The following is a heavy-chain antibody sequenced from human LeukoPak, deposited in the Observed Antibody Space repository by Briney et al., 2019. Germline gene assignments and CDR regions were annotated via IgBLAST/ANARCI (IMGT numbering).Heavy chain of an antibody. D-gene: IGHD2-15*01. J-gene: IGHJ5*02. CDR2: ISSSGSTI. Sequence: GGSLRLSCAASGFTFSDYYMSWIRQAPGKGLEWVSYISSSGSTIYYADSVKGRFTISRDNAKNSLYMQMNSLRAEDTAVYYCARDLVSRLPPLAGWFDPWGPGTLVTVSS. CDR1: GFTFSDYY. CDR3: ARDLVSRLPPLAGWFDP. V-gene: IGHV3-11*01.